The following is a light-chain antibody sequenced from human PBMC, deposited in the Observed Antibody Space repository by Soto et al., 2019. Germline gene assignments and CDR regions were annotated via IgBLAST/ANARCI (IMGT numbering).Light chain of an antibody. J-gene: IGKJ1*01. Sequence: EIVLTQSPGTLSLSPGKRATLSCRASHTISSSYLAWYQQKPGQAPRLLMYGISRRATGTPDRFSGSGSGTDFTLTITRLEPEDFAVYYCQQYVTSSPRTFGQGTKVDIK. V-gene: IGKV3-20*01. CDR2: GIS. CDR1: HTISSSY. CDR3: QQYVTSSPRT.